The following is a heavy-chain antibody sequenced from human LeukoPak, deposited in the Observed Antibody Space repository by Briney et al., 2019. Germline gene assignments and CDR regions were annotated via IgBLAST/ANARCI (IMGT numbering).Heavy chain of an antibody. J-gene: IGHJ6*03. CDR1: GFTFSSYA. V-gene: IGHV3-23*01. Sequence: GGSLRLSCAASGFTFSSYAMSWVRQAPGKGLEWVSAISGSGGSTYYADSVKGRFTISRDNAKNSLYLQMNSLRAEDTAVYYCARERFLEWLSSYYYMDVWGKGTTVTVSS. CDR3: ARERFLEWLSSYYYMDV. D-gene: IGHD3-3*01. CDR2: ISGSGGST.